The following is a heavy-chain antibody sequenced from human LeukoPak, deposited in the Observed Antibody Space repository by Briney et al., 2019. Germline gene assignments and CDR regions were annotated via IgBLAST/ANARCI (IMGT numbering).Heavy chain of an antibody. J-gene: IGHJ6*02. D-gene: IGHD5/OR15-5a*01. Sequence: PGGSLRLSCAASGFTFSSYAMSWVRQAPGKGLEWVSAISGSGGSTYYADSVKGRFTISRDNSKNTLYLQMNSLRAEDTAVYYCAKSSLSVPYYYYGMDVWGQGTTVTVSS. CDR3: AKSSLSVPYYYYGMDV. CDR2: ISGSGGST. CDR1: GFTFSSYA. V-gene: IGHV3-23*01.